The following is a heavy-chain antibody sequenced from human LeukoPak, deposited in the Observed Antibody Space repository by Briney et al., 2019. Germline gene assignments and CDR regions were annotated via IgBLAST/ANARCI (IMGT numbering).Heavy chain of an antibody. CDR1: GGSISSSSYY. V-gene: IGHV4-39*07. CDR2: IYYTGDS. Sequence: SETLSLTCTVSGGSISSSSYYWGWIRQPPGKGLEWIGSIYYTGDSNYNPSLKSRVTMSMDTSKNQFSLKVTSVTAADTAVYYCARYCRNGDYMLDYWGQGTLVTVSS. CDR3: ARYCRNGDYMLDY. D-gene: IGHD4-17*01. J-gene: IGHJ4*02.